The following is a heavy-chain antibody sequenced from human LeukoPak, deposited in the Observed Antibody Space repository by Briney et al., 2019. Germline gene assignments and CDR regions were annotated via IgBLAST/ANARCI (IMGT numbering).Heavy chain of an antibody. CDR1: GYTFTSYG. D-gene: IGHD1-14*01. J-gene: IGHJ4*02. V-gene: IGHV1-18*01. CDR3: ARLGRGLAGPEGTILAY. CDR2: ISAYNGNT. Sequence: ASVKVSCKASGYTFTSYGISWVRQAPGQGLEWMGWISAYNGNTNYAQKLQGRVTMTTDTSTSTAYMELRSLRSDDTAVYYCARLGRGLAGPEGTILAYWGPGTLVTVSS.